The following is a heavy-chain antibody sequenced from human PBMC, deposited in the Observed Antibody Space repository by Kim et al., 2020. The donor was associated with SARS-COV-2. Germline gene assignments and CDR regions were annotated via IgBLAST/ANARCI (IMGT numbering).Heavy chain of an antibody. J-gene: IGHJ6*01. V-gene: IGHV3-11*03. D-gene: IGHD2-15*01. CDR2: ISSSGSNK. CDR1: GFTFSGSD. Sequence: GGSLRLSCAASGFTFSGSDMRWIRQAPGKGLEWVADISSSGSNKNYEAVENGGITFCKDNAKKSHHLLMNSRAAEETAEYYGAEVSYCSGGGCYWGYYY. CDR3: AEVSYCSGGGCYWGYYY.